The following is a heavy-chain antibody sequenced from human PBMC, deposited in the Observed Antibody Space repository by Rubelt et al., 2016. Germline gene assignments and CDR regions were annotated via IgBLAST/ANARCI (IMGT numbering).Heavy chain of an antibody. CDR1: GGTFSSYA. V-gene: IGHV1-69*06. CDR3: SSPPYDILTGYDYYYGMDV. D-gene: IGHD3-9*01. Sequence: QVQLVQSGAEVKKPGSSVKVSCKASGGTFSSYAISWVRQAPGQGLEWMGGIITIFGTANYAQKFQGRVTITADKSASPAYMELSSLRSEDTAWYYFSSPPYDILTGYDYYYGMDVWGQGTTVTVSS. CDR2: IITIFGTA. J-gene: IGHJ6*02.